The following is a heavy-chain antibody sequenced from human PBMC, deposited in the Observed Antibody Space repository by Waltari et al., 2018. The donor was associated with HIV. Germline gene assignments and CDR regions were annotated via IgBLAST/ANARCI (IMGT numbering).Heavy chain of an antibody. Sequence: SCKSSENGFSGSVINWVRQAPGQGLEWIGLIDTKTGSPTYAPVFSGLLILSLDTSVTTSYLQIRALKTNDTATYYCAEGYGAFDFDYWGQGTLITVSP. CDR3: AEGYGAFDFDY. CDR2: IDTKTGSP. CDR1: ENGFSGSV. V-gene: IGHV7-4-1*01. D-gene: IGHD2-15*01. J-gene: IGHJ4*02.